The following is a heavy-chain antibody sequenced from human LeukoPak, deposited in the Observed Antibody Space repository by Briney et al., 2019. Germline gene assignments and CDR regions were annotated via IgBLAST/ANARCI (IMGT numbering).Heavy chain of an antibody. Sequence: GGSLRLSCAASGFTFSSYAMRWLRQAPGKGLEWVSANSGSGGRTYYADSVKGRITISRDNSKTTLYLQMNSQTAEDTAVYYCAKVSTLIVVVPDAFDIWGQGTMVTVSS. CDR1: GFTFSSYA. CDR3: AKVSTLIVVVPDAFDI. J-gene: IGHJ3*02. D-gene: IGHD3-22*01. V-gene: IGHV3-23*01. CDR2: NSGSGGRT.